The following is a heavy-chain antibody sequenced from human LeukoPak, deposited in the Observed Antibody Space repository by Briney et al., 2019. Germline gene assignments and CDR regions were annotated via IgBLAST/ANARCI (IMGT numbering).Heavy chain of an antibody. CDR1: GGTFSSYA. CDR2: IIPIFGTA. J-gene: IGHJ4*02. V-gene: IGHV1-69*13. D-gene: IGHD3-10*01. Sequence: SVKVSCKASGGTFSSYAIGWVRQAPGQGLEWMGGIIPIFGTANYAQKFQGRVTITADESTSTAYMELSSLRSEDTAVYYCARDTYYYGSGSYYNTDYWGQGTLVTVSS. CDR3: ARDTYYYGSGSYYNTDY.